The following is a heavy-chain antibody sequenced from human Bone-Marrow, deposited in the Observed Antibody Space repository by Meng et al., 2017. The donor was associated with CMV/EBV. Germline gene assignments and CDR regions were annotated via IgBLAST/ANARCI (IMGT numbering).Heavy chain of an antibody. V-gene: IGHV2-5*01. J-gene: IGHJ4*02. Sequence: SGPTLVKPTQTLTLTCTFSGFSLSTSGVGVGWIRQPPGKALEWLALIYWNDDKRYSPSLESRLTITKDTSKNQVVLTMTNMDPVDTATYYCAHRPKVYDFWSGYSDSEYKNYFDSWGQGTLVTSPQ. D-gene: IGHD3-3*01. CDR3: AHRPKVYDFWSGYSDSEYKNYFDS. CDR1: GFSLSTSGVG. CDR2: IYWNDDK.